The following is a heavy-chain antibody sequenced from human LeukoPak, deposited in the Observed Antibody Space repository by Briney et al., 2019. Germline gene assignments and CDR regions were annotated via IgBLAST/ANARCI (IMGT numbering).Heavy chain of an antibody. CDR2: INHSGST. D-gene: IGHD3-9*01. Sequence: KSSETLSLTCTVSGGSIRSYYWSWIRQPPGKGLEWIGEINHSGSTNYNPSLKSRVTISVDTSKNQFSLKLSSVTAADTAVYYCAGDILTGYSRMNWFDPWGQGTLVTVSS. CDR1: GGSIRSYY. V-gene: IGHV4-34*01. CDR3: AGDILTGYSRMNWFDP. J-gene: IGHJ5*02.